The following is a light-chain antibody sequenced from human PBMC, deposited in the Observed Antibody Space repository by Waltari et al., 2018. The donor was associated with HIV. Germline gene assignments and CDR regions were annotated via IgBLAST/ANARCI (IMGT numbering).Light chain of an antibody. Sequence: DIQMTQSPSSVSVAVGGAVSINCRASQNIGKTLAWYQLKSNRAPRLLIYEASRLDDGVPARFSGSGSKSNVSLDITNLQPEDYGIYVCQQAKMFPHTFAGGTRVE. J-gene: IGKJ4*01. V-gene: IGKV1-12*01. CDR3: QQAKMFPHT. CDR2: EAS. CDR1: QNIGKT.